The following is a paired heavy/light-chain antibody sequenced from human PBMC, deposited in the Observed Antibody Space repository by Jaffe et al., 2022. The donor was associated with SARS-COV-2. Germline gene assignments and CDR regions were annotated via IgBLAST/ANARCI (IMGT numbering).Heavy chain of an antibody. CDR2: ITGNSEYT. J-gene: IGHJ4*02. CDR3: AKSYSGNYRELDY. Sequence: EVQLLESGGGLGQPGGSLRLSCEASGFIFSDCPMNWVRQTPGKGLEWVSAITGNSEYTHYADSVKGRFTVSRDNYRNTLYLQMSSLRAEDTAMYYCAKSYSGNYRELDYWGQGTLVTVSS. CDR1: GFIFSDCP. V-gene: IGHV3-23*01. D-gene: IGHD1-26*01.
Light chain of an antibody. J-gene: IGKJ4*01. Sequence: DIQMTQSPSSLSASVGDRVTITCRASQGINNDLAWFQQKPGKAPKSLIYGASSLQSGVPSRFSGSTFGTDFILTISPLQPEDFATYYCQQYDSYPLTFGGGTKVEIE. V-gene: IGKV1-16*01. CDR3: QQYDSYPLT. CDR2: GAS. CDR1: QGINND.